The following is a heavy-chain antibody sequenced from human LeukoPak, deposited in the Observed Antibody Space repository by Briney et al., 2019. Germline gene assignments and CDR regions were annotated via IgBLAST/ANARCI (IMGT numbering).Heavy chain of an antibody. D-gene: IGHD4-17*01. CDR3: ARDSTPYGHSGY. V-gene: IGHV4-59*01. J-gene: IGHJ4*02. Sequence: SETLSLTCTVSGGSINNYYWSWIRQPPGKGLEWIGYIYYSGTTNFNPSLKSRVTISVDTSKNQFPLRLSSVTAADTAVYYCARDSTPYGHSGYWGQGTLVTVSP. CDR1: GGSINNYY. CDR2: IYYSGTT.